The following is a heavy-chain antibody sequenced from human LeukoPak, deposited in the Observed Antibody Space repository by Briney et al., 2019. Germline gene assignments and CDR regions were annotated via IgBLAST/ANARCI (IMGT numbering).Heavy chain of an antibody. CDR2: IHGDGST. J-gene: IGHJ6*04. CDR3: AKPPNYRAYYYGMDV. CDR1: GFTVSSRY. V-gene: IGHV3-53*01. Sequence: PGGSLRLSCAASGFTVSSRYMSWVRQAPGKGLEWVSVIHGDGSTYYADSVKGRFTISRDNSKNTLYLQMNSLRAEDTAVYYCAKPPNYRAYYYGMDVWGKGTTVTVSS. D-gene: IGHD4/OR15-4a*01.